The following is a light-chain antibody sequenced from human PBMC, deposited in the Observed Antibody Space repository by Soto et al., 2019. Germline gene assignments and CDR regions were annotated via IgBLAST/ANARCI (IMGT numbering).Light chain of an antibody. CDR1: QSVSSSY. V-gene: IGKV3-20*01. CDR3: QQYGTPRLVT. CDR2: GAS. J-gene: IGKJ5*01. Sequence: EIVLTQSPGTLSLSPGDRATLSCRASQSVSSSYLAWYQQKPGQTPRLIIYGASGRADGIPHRFSGSGFGTDFTLTISKVEPEDFAVYYCQQYGTPRLVTSGQWTRREI.